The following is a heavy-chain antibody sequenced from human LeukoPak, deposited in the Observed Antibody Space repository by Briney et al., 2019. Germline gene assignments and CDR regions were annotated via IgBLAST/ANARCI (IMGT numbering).Heavy chain of an antibody. J-gene: IGHJ3*01. CDR2: IYPDDSDT. Sequence: GESLKISCKGSGYRFNAYWIAWVRQMPGKGLEWMGIIYPDDSDTRYSPSFQGQVTISADKSVRTAYLQWSSLKASDTAMYYCARPNITSYYDSRGYDAFDVWGQGTMVTVSS. D-gene: IGHD3-22*01. CDR1: GYRFNAYW. CDR3: ARPNITSYYDSRGYDAFDV. V-gene: IGHV5-51*01.